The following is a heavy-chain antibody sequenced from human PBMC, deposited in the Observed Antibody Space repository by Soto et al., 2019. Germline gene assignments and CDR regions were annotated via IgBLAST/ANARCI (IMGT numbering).Heavy chain of an antibody. CDR2: IIPILGIA. CDR3: ASRGYCSGGSCYPNYYYYGMDV. J-gene: IGHJ6*02. V-gene: IGHV1-69*02. Sequence: QVQLVQSGAEVKKPGSSVKVSCKASGGTFSSYTISWVRQAPGQGLEWMGRIIPILGIANYAQKFQGRVTITADKSTSTAYVELSSLRAEDTAVYYCASRGYCSGGSCYPNYYYYGMDVWGQGTTVTVSS. D-gene: IGHD2-15*01. CDR1: GGTFSSYT.